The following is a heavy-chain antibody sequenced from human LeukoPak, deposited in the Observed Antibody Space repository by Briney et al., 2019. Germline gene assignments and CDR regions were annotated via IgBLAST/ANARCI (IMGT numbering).Heavy chain of an antibody. V-gene: IGHV3-21*01. Sequence: GALRLSCAASGFTFSTYAMNWIRQAPGKGLEWVSSISSTGTYIYYGDLVEGRFTISRDNAKNSLYLQMNSLRAEDTAVYYCAGGFGNFRYFFDYWGQEPLVTFSS. CDR3: AGGFGNFRYFFDY. CDR1: GFTFSTYA. J-gene: IGHJ4*02. CDR2: ISSTGTYI. D-gene: IGHD3-10*01.